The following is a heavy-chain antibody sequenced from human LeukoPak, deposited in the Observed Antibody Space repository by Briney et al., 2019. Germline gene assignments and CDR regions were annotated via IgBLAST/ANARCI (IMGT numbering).Heavy chain of an antibody. CDR3: ASRDQSCSGDTCYPIDY. CDR2: INSEGSST. D-gene: IGHD2-15*01. CDR1: GLDFSDSG. V-gene: IGHV3-74*01. Sequence: GGSLRLSCVASGLDFSDSGMLWVRQAPGKGLVWVSRINSEGSSTSYADSVKGRFTISRDNAKNTLYLQMNSLRAEDTAVYYCASRDQSCSGDTCYPIDYWGQGTLVTVSS. J-gene: IGHJ4*02.